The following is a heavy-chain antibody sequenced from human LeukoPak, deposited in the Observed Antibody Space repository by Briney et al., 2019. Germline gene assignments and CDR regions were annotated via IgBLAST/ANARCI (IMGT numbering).Heavy chain of an antibody. D-gene: IGHD4-11*01. CDR2: IRYDGGVT. Sequence: GGSLRLSCAASGNFWMHWVRQAPGKGLVWVARIRYDGGVTMYADSVKGRFIISRDNAKNTLYLQMDSLRVEDAAVYYCVRDDYLSYWGQGALVTVSS. J-gene: IGHJ4*02. CDR3: VRDDYLSY. CDR1: GNFW. V-gene: IGHV3-74*03.